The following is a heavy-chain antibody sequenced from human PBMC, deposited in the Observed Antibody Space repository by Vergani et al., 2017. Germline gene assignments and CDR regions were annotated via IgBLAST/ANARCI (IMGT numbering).Heavy chain of an antibody. CDR3: AREAIVVVTAILPD. J-gene: IGHJ4*02. D-gene: IGHD2-21*02. CDR1: GFTFTSSA. V-gene: IGHV1-58*02. Sequence: QMQLVQSGPEVKKPGTSVKVSCKASGFTFTSSAMQWVRQARGQRLEWIGWIVVGSGNTNYAQKFQERVTITRGMSTSTAYMELSSLRSEDTAVYYCAREAIVVVTAILPDWGQGTLVTVSS. CDR2: IVVGSGNT.